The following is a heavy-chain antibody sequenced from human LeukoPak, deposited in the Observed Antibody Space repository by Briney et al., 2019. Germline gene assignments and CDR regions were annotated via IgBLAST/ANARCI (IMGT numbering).Heavy chain of an antibody. J-gene: IGHJ5*02. D-gene: IGHD3-10*01. Sequence: SETLSLTCTVSGGSISNKTYYWGWIRQPPGKGLEWIGSFYYSGGTYYNPSLKSRVTISVDTSKNQFSLKLSSVTAADTAVYYCARHGTSITMVRGVLNWFDPWGQGTLVTVSS. CDR3: ARHGTSITMVRGVLNWFDP. CDR2: FYYSGGT. V-gene: IGHV4-39*01. CDR1: GGSISNKTYY.